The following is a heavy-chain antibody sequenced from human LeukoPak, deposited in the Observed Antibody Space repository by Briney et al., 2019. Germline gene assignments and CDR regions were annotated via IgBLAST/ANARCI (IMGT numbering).Heavy chain of an antibody. CDR2: ISSSSSYI. Sequence: GGSLRLSCAASGFTFNTYGMNWVRQAPGKGLEWVSSISSSSSYIYYADSVKGRFTISRDNAKNSLYLQMNSLRAEDTAVYYCARDSDYGGIHYWGQGTLVTVSS. CDR1: GFTFNTYG. CDR3: ARDSDYGGIHY. D-gene: IGHD4-23*01. J-gene: IGHJ4*02. V-gene: IGHV3-21*01.